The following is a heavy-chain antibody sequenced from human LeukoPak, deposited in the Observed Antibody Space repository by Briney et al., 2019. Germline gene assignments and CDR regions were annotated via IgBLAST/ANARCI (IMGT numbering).Heavy chain of an antibody. Sequence: ASVKVSCKASGYTFTSYGIIWVRQAPGQGLEWMGWISTYNGITKYAQNTNYAQKLQGRVTMTTDTSTSTAYMELRSLRSDDTAVYYCARDSGGGYSYGYYFDYWGQGTLVTVSS. J-gene: IGHJ4*02. CDR2: ISTYNGITKYAQNT. V-gene: IGHV1-18*01. CDR1: GYTFTSYG. CDR3: ARDSGGGYSYGYYFDY. D-gene: IGHD5-18*01.